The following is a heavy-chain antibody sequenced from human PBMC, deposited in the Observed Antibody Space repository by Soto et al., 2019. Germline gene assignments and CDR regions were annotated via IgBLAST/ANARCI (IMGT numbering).Heavy chain of an antibody. D-gene: IGHD2-2*01. V-gene: IGHV1-3*05. J-gene: IGHJ3*02. CDR3: ARDKLCISTSCLAFDI. CDR1: GSTFTSYA. CDR2: INAGNGNT. Sequence: QVQLVQSGAEEKKPGASVKVSCKASGSTFTSYAMHWVRQAPGQRLEWMGWINAGNGNTKYSQKFQGRVTITRDTSASTAYMDLSSLRSEDTAVYYCARDKLCISTSCLAFDIWGQGTMVTVSS.